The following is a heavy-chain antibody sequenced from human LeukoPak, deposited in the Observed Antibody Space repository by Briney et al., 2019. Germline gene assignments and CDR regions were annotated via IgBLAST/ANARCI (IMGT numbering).Heavy chain of an antibody. CDR1: GFTFSSYG. CDR2: IRYDGSNK. J-gene: IGHJ4*02. D-gene: IGHD6-13*01. CDR3: AKDSGSSWPDNLDY. Sequence: GGSLRLSCAASGFTFSSYGMHWVRQAPGRGLEWVAFIRYDGSNKYYADSVKGRFTISRDNSKNTLYLQMNSLRAEDTAVYYCAKDSGSSWPDNLDYWGQGTLVTVSS. V-gene: IGHV3-30*02.